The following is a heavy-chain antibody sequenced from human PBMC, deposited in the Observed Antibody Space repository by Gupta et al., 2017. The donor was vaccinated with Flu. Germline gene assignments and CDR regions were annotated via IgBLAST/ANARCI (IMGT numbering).Heavy chain of an antibody. CDR2: ISSSSSTI. Sequence: EVQLVESGGGLVQPGGSLRLSCAASGFTLCSYRMNWVRQAPGKGLEWVSYISSSSSTIYYADSVKGRFTISRDNAKNSLYLQMNSLRDEDTAVYYCAREVVAQSSSWSFDYWGQGTLVTVSS. CDR1: GFTLCSYR. CDR3: AREVVAQSSSWSFDY. J-gene: IGHJ4*02. D-gene: IGHD6-13*01. V-gene: IGHV3-48*02.